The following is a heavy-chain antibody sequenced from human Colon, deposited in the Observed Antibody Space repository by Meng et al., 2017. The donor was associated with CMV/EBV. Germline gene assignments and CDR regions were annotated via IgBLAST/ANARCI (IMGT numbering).Heavy chain of an antibody. V-gene: IGHV1-8*03. CDR3: ARGRDCSGGSCYRYGWFDP. J-gene: IGHJ5*02. CDR2: MNPNSGNT. CDR1: TFTSYD. Sequence: TFTSYDINWVRQATGQGLEWMGWMNPNSGNTGYAQKFQGRVTITRNTSISTAYMELSSLRSEDTAVYYCARGRDCSGGSCYRYGWFDPWGQGTLVTVSS. D-gene: IGHD2-15*01.